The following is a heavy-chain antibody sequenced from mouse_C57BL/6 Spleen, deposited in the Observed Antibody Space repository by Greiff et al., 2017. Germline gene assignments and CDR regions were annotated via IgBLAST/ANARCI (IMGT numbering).Heavy chain of an antibody. V-gene: IGHV5-9-1*02. D-gene: IGHD1-1*01. J-gene: IGHJ3*01. CDR2: ISSGGDYI. CDR1: GFTFSSYA. CDR3: TRARIYYYGFAY. Sequence: EVQGVESGEGLVKPGGSLKLSCAASGFTFSSYAMSWVRQTPEKRLEWVAYISSGGDYIYYADTVKGRFTISRDNARNTLYLQMSSLKSEDTAMYYCTRARIYYYGFAYWGQGTLVTVSA.